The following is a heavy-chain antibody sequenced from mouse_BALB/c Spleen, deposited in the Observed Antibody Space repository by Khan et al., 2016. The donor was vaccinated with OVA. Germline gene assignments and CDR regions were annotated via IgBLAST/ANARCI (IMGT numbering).Heavy chain of an antibody. J-gene: IGHJ3*01. CDR1: GYSFTSYY. D-gene: IGHD2-2*01. V-gene: IGHV1S135*01. CDR3: TRHGYVAWFTY. Sequence: EVQLQQSGPELMKPGASVKISCKASGYSFTSYYIHWVMQSHGKSLEWIGYIDPFSGGTTYNQKFKGKATWTVDKYSSTAYIHLSNLTSEDSAVYYCTRHGYVAWFTYWGQGTLVTVSA. CDR2: IDPFSGGT.